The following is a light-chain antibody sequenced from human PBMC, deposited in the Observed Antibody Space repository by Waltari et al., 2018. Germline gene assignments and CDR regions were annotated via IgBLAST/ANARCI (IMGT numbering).Light chain of an antibody. CDR1: GNTF. V-gene: IGKV2-28*01. Sequence: GNTFLDWYLQKPGQSPQLLIYLVSQSASGVPERFSGSGSGTDFTLNINSLEAEDVGAYYCKQTRQLPGAFGGGTKVEIK. CDR2: LVS. J-gene: IGKJ4*01. CDR3: KQTRQLPGA.